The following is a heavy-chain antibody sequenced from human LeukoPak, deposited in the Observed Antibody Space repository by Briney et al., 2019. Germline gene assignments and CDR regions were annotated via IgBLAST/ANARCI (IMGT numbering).Heavy chain of an antibody. Sequence: PSETLSLTCTVSGGSISSYYWSWIRQPPGKGLEWIGYIYHSGSTNYNPSLKSRVTISVDTSKNQFSLKLSSVTAADTAVYYCARGDYDILTYYFDYWGQGTLVTVSS. CDR1: GGSISSYY. J-gene: IGHJ4*02. CDR3: ARGDYDILTYYFDY. V-gene: IGHV4-59*01. D-gene: IGHD3-9*01. CDR2: IYHSGST.